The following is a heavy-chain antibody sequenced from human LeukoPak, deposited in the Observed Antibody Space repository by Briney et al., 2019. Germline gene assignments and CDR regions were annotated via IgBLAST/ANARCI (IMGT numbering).Heavy chain of an antibody. Sequence: GGSLRLSCAASGFTFTDYYMSWIRQAPGKGLEWVSYISSSGTVIYYGDSVKGRFTISRDNAKKSLYLQMNSLRAEDTAVYYCAKDGLATTNGPCGYFDYWGQGTLVTVSS. CDR2: ISSSGTVI. CDR3: AKDGLATTNGPCGYFDY. CDR1: GFTFTDYY. D-gene: IGHD5-24*01. V-gene: IGHV3-11*01. J-gene: IGHJ4*02.